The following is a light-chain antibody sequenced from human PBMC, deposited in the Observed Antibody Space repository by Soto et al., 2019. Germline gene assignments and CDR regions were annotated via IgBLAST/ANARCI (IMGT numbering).Light chain of an antibody. Sequence: QSVLTQPPSVSGTPGQGVTISCSGGSFNLATNYVYWYQLLPGTAPNLVIFSNTIRPPRVPDRFSGSKSGASASLVISGLRSEDEADYFCASWDDTLFGWVFGGGTKLTVL. CDR2: SNT. J-gene: IGLJ3*02. V-gene: IGLV1-47*02. CDR3: ASWDDTLFGWV. CDR1: SFNLATNY.